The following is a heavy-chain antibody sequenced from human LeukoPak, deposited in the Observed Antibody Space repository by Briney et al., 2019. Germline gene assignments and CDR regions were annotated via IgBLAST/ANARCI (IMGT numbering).Heavy chain of an antibody. CDR1: GGSISSSSYY. Sequence: SETLSLTCTVSGGSISSSSYYWGWIRQPPGKGLEWIGSIYYSGSTYYNPSLKSRVTISVETSKNQFSLKLSSVTAADTAVYYCAGHIPFWSGPYSGLYYFDYWGQGTLVTVSS. D-gene: IGHD3-3*01. CDR2: IYYSGST. CDR3: AGHIPFWSGPYSGLYYFDY. J-gene: IGHJ4*02. V-gene: IGHV4-39*01.